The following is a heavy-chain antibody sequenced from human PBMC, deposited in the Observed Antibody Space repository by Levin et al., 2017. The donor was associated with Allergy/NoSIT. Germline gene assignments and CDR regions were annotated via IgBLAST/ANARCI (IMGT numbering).Heavy chain of an antibody. J-gene: IGHJ6*02. CDR3: AGEPNSPYYYHYGLDV. CDR2: IYYDGSA. Sequence: PSETLSLTCSVSGGSISDDSYYWAWVRQPPGKGLEWVGSIYYDGSAYYNPSLKTRLTISVDTSKNQFSLRVNSVTAADTAVYYCAGEPNSPYYYHYGLDVRGPGTTVTVSS. V-gene: IGHV4-39*07. CDR1: GGSISDDSYY. D-gene: IGHD2/OR15-2a*01.